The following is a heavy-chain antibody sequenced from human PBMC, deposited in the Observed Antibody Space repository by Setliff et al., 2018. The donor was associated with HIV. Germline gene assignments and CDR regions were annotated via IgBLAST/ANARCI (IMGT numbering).Heavy chain of an antibody. CDR1: GGSFSNYY. CDR2: LSPSGTT. V-gene: IGHV4-34*01. CDR3: ASFFVTTVTNQDY. Sequence: KTSETLSLTCTVYGGSFSNYYTNWIRQPPGKGLEWIGELSPSGTTRSNPSLQRRVTIPLDTSNNQFSLKLTSVTAADTAMYYCASFFVTTVTNQDYWGQGTPVTVSS. J-gene: IGHJ4*02. D-gene: IGHD4-17*01.